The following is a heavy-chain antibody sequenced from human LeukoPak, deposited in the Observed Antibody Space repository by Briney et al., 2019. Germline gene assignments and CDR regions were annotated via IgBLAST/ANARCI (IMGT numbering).Heavy chain of an antibody. CDR2: INPYSGAI. D-gene: IGHD2-2*01. V-gene: IGHV1-2*02. CDR1: GFTFTDEY. CDR3: ARDPKSQLLLDY. Sequence: GASVKVSCKSSGFTFTDEYIHWVRQAPGQGLEWMGWINPYSGAINYAQKFQGRVTLTRDTSISTAYMELSRLTSGDTAVCYCARDPKSQLLLDYWGQGTLVTVSS. J-gene: IGHJ4*02.